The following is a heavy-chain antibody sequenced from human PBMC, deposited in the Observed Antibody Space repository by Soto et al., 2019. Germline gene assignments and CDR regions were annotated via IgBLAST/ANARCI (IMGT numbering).Heavy chain of an antibody. CDR3: AGPYCSSTNCYGFND. D-gene: IGHD2-2*01. Sequence: QVQLVQSGAEVKKPGASVKVSCKASGYTFTSYDINWVRQATGQGLERMGWMTPNSGNTGYAQMSQDRVTMTRNTPIIRGYRKLISFRHESTGVYEDAGPYCSSTNCYGFNDWSQGPLLTVSS. J-gene: IGHJ4*02. CDR1: GYTFTSYD. V-gene: IGHV1-8*01. CDR2: MTPNSGNT.